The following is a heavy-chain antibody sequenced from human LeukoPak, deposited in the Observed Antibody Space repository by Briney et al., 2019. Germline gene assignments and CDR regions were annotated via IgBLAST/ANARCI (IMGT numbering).Heavy chain of an antibody. V-gene: IGHV3-21*01. CDR3: ARDRYRDY. Sequence: KPSETLSLTCAVYGGSFSGYYWSWIRQPPGKGLEWVSSISSSSSYIYYADSVKGRFTISRDNAKNSLYLQMNSLRAEDTAVYYCARDRYRDYWGQGTLVTVSS. J-gene: IGHJ4*02. D-gene: IGHD2-2*02. CDR1: GGSFSGYY. CDR2: ISSSSSYI.